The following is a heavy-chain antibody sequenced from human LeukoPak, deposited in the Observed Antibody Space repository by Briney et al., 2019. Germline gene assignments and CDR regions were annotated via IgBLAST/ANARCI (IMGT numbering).Heavy chain of an antibody. CDR2: ISGSGGST. Sequence: GGSLRLSCAASGFTFSSYAMSWVREAPGKGLEWVSAISGSGGSTYCADSVKGRFTISRDNSKNTLYLQMNSLRAEDTAVYYCAKGYYGSGKDDAFDIWGQGTMVTVSS. J-gene: IGHJ3*02. CDR1: GFTFSSYA. CDR3: AKGYYGSGKDDAFDI. D-gene: IGHD3-10*01. V-gene: IGHV3-23*01.